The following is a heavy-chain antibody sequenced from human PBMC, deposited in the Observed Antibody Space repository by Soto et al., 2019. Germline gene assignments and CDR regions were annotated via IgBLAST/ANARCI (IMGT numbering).Heavy chain of an antibody. D-gene: IGHD2-15*01. CDR2: IYHSGST. CDR1: GGSIGSGGYS. V-gene: IGHV4-30-2*01. Sequence: QLQLQESGSGLVKPSQTLSLTCAVSGGSIGSGGYSWSWIRQPPGKGLEWIGYIYHSGSTYYNPSLKSRVPISVDRSKNQFSLKLSSVTAADTAVYYCARGPRCSGGSCYPDWFDPWGQGTLVTVSS. CDR3: ARGPRCSGGSCYPDWFDP. J-gene: IGHJ5*02.